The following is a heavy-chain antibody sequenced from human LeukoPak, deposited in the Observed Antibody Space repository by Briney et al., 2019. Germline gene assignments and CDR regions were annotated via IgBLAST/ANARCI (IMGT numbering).Heavy chain of an antibody. CDR2: FDPEDGET. CDR3: ATTIQLLWFGELITGFDY. V-gene: IGHV1-24*01. J-gene: IGHJ4*02. D-gene: IGHD3-10*01. CDR1: GYTLTELS. Sequence: GASVKVSCKVSGYTLTELSMHWVRQAPGKGLEWMGGFDPEDGETIYAQKSQGRVTMTEDTSTDTAYMELSSLRSEDTAVYYCATTIQLLWFGELITGFDYWGQGTLVTVSS.